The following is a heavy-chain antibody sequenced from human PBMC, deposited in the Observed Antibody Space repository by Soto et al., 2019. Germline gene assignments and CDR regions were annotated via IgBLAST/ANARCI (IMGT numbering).Heavy chain of an antibody. Sequence: GGSRRLARAAGGFSITRYWTYWFNQAPGKGLEWVAVIWYDGSNKYYADSVKGRFTISRDNSKNTLYLQMNSLRAEDTAVYYCAREEGSSWYFAYWGQGTLVTVSS. CDR2: IWYDGSNK. CDR3: AREEGSSWYFAY. CDR1: GFSITRYW. J-gene: IGHJ4*02. D-gene: IGHD6-13*01. V-gene: IGHV3-33*07.